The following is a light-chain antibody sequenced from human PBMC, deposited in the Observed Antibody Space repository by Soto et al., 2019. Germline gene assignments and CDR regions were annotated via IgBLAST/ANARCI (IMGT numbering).Light chain of an antibody. V-gene: IGKV1-5*01. Sequence: DIQLTQSPSTLSASVGERVTLTCRASQSISSWSAWHQQKPGKAPKLLIYDASSLESGVPSRFSGSGSGTEFTLTISSLQPDDFATYYCQQYNSYRTFGQGTKVDI. CDR2: DAS. CDR1: QSISSW. J-gene: IGKJ1*01. CDR3: QQYNSYRT.